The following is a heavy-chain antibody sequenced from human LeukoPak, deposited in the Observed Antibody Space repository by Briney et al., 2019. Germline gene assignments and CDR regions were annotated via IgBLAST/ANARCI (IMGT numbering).Heavy chain of an antibody. CDR1: GYTFTDYY. CDR3: AREGRELPPGY. V-gene: IGHV1-2*02. CDR2: INPNSGDT. J-gene: IGHJ4*02. D-gene: IGHD1-26*01. Sequence: ASVKVSCKASGYTFTDYYVYWVRQAPGQGLEWMGWINPNSGDTNYAQKFQGRVTMTRDTSISTAYMDLSSLRSDDTAMYYCAREGRELPPGYWGQGTLVTVSS.